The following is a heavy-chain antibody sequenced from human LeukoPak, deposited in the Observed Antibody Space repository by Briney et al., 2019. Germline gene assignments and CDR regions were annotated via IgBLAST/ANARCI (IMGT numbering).Heavy chain of an antibody. CDR1: GYTLTELS. Sequence: ASVKVSCKVSGYTLTELSMHWVRQAPGKGLEWMGGFDPEDGETIYAQKFQGRVTMTEDTSTDTAYMELSSLRSEDTAMYYCARGSYSGFGDYFDYWGQGTLVTVSS. CDR3: ARGSYSGFGDYFDY. D-gene: IGHD1-26*01. J-gene: IGHJ4*02. CDR2: FDPEDGET. V-gene: IGHV1-24*01.